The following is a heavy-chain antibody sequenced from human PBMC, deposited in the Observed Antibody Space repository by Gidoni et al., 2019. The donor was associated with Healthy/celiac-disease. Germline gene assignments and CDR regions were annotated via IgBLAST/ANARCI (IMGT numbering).Heavy chain of an antibody. D-gene: IGHD6-6*01. CDR2: ISYDGSNK. CDR3: AKGAALGVYYYYYMDV. Sequence: QVQLVASGGGVVQPGRSLRLSCAASGFTFSSYGMHWVRQAPGKGLEWVAVISYDGSNKYYADSVKGRFTISRDNSKNTLYLQMNSLRAEDTAVYYCAKGAALGVYYYYYMDVWGKGTTVTVSS. V-gene: IGHV3-30*18. CDR1: GFTFSSYG. J-gene: IGHJ6*03.